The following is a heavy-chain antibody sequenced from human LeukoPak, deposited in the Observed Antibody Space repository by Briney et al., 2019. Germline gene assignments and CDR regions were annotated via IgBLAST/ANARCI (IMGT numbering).Heavy chain of an antibody. CDR1: GYSLTELS. J-gene: IGHJ4*02. D-gene: IGHD3-22*01. V-gene: IGHV1-24*01. CDR3: ATDLAGGYYDSSGYYHTQDY. CDR2: FDPEDGET. Sequence: GASVKVSCKVSGYSLTELSMHWVRQAPGKGLEWMGGFDPEDGETIYAQKFQGRVTMTEDTPTDTAYMELSSLRSEDTAVYYCATDLAGGYYDSSGYYHTQDYWGQGTLVTVSS.